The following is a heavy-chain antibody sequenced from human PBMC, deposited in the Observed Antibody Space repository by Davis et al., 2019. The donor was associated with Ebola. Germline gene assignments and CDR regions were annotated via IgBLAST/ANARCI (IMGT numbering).Heavy chain of an antibody. Sequence: ASAPVSCKASRYTFTRYVISWVRQAPGQGLEWMGWISAYNGNTNDAQKLQGRVTMTTDTSTSTAYMELRSLRSDDTAVYYCARGLRYPGWFDPWGQGTLVTVSS. D-gene: IGHD3-9*01. CDR1: RYTFTRYV. V-gene: IGHV1-18*01. J-gene: IGHJ5*02. CDR2: ISAYNGNT. CDR3: ARGLRYPGWFDP.